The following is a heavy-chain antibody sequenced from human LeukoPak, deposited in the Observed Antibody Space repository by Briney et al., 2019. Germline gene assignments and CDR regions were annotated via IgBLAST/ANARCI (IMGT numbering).Heavy chain of an antibody. CDR1: GFTVSSNY. D-gene: IGHD3-3*01. CDR3: ARDYDFWSVPFAFDI. Sequence: PGGSLRLSCAASGFTVSSNYMSWVRQAPGKGLEWVSVIYSGGSTDYADSVKGRFTISRDNSKNTLYLQMNSLRAEDTAVYYCARDYDFWSVPFAFDIWGQGTMVTVSS. J-gene: IGHJ3*02. CDR2: IYSGGST. V-gene: IGHV3-53*01.